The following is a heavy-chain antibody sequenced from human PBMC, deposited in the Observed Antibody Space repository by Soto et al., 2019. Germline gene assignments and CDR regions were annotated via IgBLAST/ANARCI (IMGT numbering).Heavy chain of an antibody. J-gene: IGHJ3*02. Sequence: QVQLLESGGGLVRPGGSLRLSCTASKFTVSAYYMAWIRQAPGKGLDWISYISGDSTDRNYADSVKGRFTISRDNAKNSLCLQMSSLTVEDTAVYFCATGQEVRMADIWGQGTMVTVSS. CDR1: KFTVSAYY. CDR3: ATGQEVRMADI. V-gene: IGHV3-11*03. CDR2: ISGDSTDR. D-gene: IGHD2-15*01.